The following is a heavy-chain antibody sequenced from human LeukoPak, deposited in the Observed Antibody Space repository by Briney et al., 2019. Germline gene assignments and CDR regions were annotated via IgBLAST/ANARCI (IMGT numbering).Heavy chain of an antibody. CDR1: GYTFTSYG. V-gene: IGHV1-18*01. Sequence: AASVKVSCKASGYTFTSYGISWVRQAPGQGLGWMGWISAYNGNTDYAQKLQGRVTMTTDTSTSTAYMELRSLRSDDTAVYYCASGVIDYYGSGSYLTDDYWGQGTLVTVSS. CDR3: ASGVIDYYGSGSYLTDDY. J-gene: IGHJ4*02. D-gene: IGHD3-10*01. CDR2: ISAYNGNT.